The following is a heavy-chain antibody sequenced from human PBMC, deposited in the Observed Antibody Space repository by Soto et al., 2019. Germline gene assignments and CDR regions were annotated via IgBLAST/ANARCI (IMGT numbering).Heavy chain of an antibody. CDR3: ARILTLSHHYYGSGSYYGMDV. Sequence: GSGPTLVNPTQTLTLTCTFSGFSLSTSAMCVSWIRQPPGKALEWLALIDWDDDQYYTTSLKTRLTTSKDTSKNQVVLTMTNMDPVDTATYYCARILTLSHHYYGSGSYYGMDVWGQGTTVTVSS. CDR2: IDWDDDQ. CDR1: GFSLSTSAMC. V-gene: IGHV2-70*01. D-gene: IGHD3-10*01. J-gene: IGHJ6*02.